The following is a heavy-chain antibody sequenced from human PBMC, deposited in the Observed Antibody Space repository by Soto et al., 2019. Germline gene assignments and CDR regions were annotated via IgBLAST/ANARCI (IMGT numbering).Heavy chain of an antibody. D-gene: IGHD3-10*01. CDR1: GFTFDDYA. J-gene: IGHJ6*02. CDR3: AKDHYGSAIYGMAV. CDR2: ITWNSGTI. V-gene: IGHV3-9*01. Sequence: HPGGSLRLSCAASGFTFDDYAMHWVRQTPGKDMKRVSGITWNSGTIGYAASVKGRFTICRDNGKSSLYMKMNSQRHEDTTSSSSAKDHYGSAIYGMAVWGQGTTVTVSS.